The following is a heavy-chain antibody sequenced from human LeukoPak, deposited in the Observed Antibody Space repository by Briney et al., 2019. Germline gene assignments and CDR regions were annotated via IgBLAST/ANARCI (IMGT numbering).Heavy chain of an antibody. CDR1: GGSFSGYY. D-gene: IGHD6-19*01. V-gene: IGHV4-34*01. Sequence: ASETLSLTCAVYGGSFSGYYWSWLRQPPGKGLEWIGEINHSGSTNYNPSLKSRVTISVDTSKNQFSLKLSSVTAADTAVYYCASQSSSPAGVYWGQGTLVTVSS. J-gene: IGHJ4*02. CDR3: ASQSSSPAGVY. CDR2: INHSGST.